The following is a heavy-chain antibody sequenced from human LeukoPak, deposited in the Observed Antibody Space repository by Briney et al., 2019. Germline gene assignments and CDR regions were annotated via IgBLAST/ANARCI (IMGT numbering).Heavy chain of an antibody. CDR2: ISGSGGST. Sequence: PGGSLRLSCAASGFTFSSYSMNWVRQAPGKGLEWVSAISGSGGSTYYADSVKGRFTISRDNSKNTLYLQMNSLRAEDTAVYYCAKDQGSRIAAAGVFDYWGQGTLVTVSS. V-gene: IGHV3-23*01. CDR3: AKDQGSRIAAAGVFDY. D-gene: IGHD6-13*01. J-gene: IGHJ4*02. CDR1: GFTFSSYS.